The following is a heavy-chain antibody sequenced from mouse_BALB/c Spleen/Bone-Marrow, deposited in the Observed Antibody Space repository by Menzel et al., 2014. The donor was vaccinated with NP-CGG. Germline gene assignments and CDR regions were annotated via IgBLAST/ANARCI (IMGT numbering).Heavy chain of an antibody. V-gene: IGHV1-69*02. CDR2: IDPSDSYT. D-gene: IGHD2-4*01. Sequence: QVQLQQSGAELVKPGASVKLSCKASGYTFTSYWMRWVKQRPGQGLEWIGEIDPSDSYTNYNQKFKGKATLTVDKSSSTAYMQLSSLTSEDSAVYYCARSRGYYDYWYFDVWGAGTTVTVSS. J-gene: IGHJ1*01. CDR3: ARSRGYYDYWYFDV. CDR1: GYTFTSYW.